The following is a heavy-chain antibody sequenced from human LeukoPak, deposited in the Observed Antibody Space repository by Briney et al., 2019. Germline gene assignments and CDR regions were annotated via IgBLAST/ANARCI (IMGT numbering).Heavy chain of an antibody. V-gene: IGHV1-8*01. CDR3: ARVLGSPGSKARPLGY. CDR2: MNPNSGNT. Sequence: GASGKVSCKASGYTFTSYDINWVRQATGQGLEWMGWMNPNSGNTGYAQKFQGRVTMTRNTSISTAYMELSSLRSEDTAVYYCARVLGSPGSKARPLGYWGQGTLVTVSS. J-gene: IGHJ4*02. D-gene: IGHD6-6*01. CDR1: GYTFTSYD.